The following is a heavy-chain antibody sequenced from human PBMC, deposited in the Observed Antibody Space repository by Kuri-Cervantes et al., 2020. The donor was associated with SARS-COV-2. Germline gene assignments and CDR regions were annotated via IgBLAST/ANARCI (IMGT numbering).Heavy chain of an antibody. CDR2: IYYSGST. V-gene: IGHV4-39*01. CDR3: ARRLKHGPPDY. Sequence: GSLRLSCTVSGGSISSSSYYWGWIRQPPGKGLEWIGSIYYSGSTYYNPSLKSRVTISVDTSKNQFSLKLSSVTAADTAVYYCARRLKHGPPDYWGQGTLVTVSS. J-gene: IGHJ4*02. CDR1: GGSISSSSYY.